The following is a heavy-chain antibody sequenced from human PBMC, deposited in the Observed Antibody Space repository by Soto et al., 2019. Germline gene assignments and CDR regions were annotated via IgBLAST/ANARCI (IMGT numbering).Heavy chain of an antibody. V-gene: IGHV1-8*01. CDR2: MNANTGNT. D-gene: IGHD3-3*01. J-gene: IGHJ4*02. CDR1: GYTFTEFD. CDR3: ARVVRFFGGHAGY. Sequence: QVLLVQSGADVKKPGASVKVSCKTSGYTFTEFDINWVRQAPGQGLEWMGWMNANTGNTGYAQKFQGRVTMTRETSISTAYMELRSLRSEDTAVYYCARVVRFFGGHAGYWGQGTLVTVSS.